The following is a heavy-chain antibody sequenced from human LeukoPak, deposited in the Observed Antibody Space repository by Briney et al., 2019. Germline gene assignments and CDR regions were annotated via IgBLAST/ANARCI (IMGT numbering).Heavy chain of an antibody. CDR1: GFTFSSYA. Sequence: GGSLRLSCAASGFTFSSYAMHWVRQAPGKGLEWVAVISYDGSNKYYADSVKGRFTISRDNSKNTLYLQMNSLRAEDTAVYYCARVKGDGDRYFDYWGQRTLVTVSS. V-gene: IGHV3-30*04. D-gene: IGHD5-24*01. CDR3: ARVKGDGDRYFDY. CDR2: ISYDGSNK. J-gene: IGHJ4*02.